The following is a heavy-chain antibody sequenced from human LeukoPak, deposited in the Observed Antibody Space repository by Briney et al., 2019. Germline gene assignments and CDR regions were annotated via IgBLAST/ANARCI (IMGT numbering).Heavy chain of an antibody. CDR1: DESFSGYY. CDR2: IDHSGST. J-gene: IGHJ3*02. Sequence: SETLSLTCAVYDESFSGYYCSWIRQPPRKGLEWIGEIDHSGSTNYNPSLQSRVTISVDTSKNQFSLKVSSVSAADTAVYYCARGNRPYGEHEAFDIWGHGATVTVSP. V-gene: IGHV4-34*01. D-gene: IGHD3-10*01. CDR3: ARGNRPYGEHEAFDI.